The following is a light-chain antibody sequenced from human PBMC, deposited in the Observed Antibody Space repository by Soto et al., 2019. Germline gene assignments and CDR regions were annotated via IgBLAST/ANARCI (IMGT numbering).Light chain of an antibody. CDR2: AAS. Sequence: VIWMTQSPSLLSASTGDRVSISCRMSQGISSYLAWYQQKPGKVPELMIYAASTLQRGVPSRFSGSGSGTEFTLTSSCRQSEDLATDSCHQYYSFPWTLGQGTKVESK. CDR3: HQYYSFPWT. V-gene: IGKV1D-8*03. J-gene: IGKJ1*01. CDR1: QGISSY.